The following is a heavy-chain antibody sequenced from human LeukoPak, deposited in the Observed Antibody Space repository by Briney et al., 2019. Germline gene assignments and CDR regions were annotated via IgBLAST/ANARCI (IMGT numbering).Heavy chain of an antibody. V-gene: IGHV3-7*01. CDR2: IKQDGSEK. CDR1: GVTFSSYW. CDR3: ARDRWDYGMDV. J-gene: IGHJ6*02. D-gene: IGHD1-26*01. Sequence: GGSLRLFCAASGVTFSSYWMRWVRQAPGKGLEWVANIKQDGSEKYYVDSVKGRFTISRDNAKNSLYLQMNSLKAEDTAVYYCARDRWDYGMDVWGQGTTVTVSS.